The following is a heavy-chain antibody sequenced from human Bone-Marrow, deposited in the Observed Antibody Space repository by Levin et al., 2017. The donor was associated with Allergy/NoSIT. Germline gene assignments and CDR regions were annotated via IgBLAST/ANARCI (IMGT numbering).Heavy chain of an antibody. D-gene: IGHD6-19*01. J-gene: IGHJ3*02. V-gene: IGHV4-39*01. CDR2: IYYSGST. CDR1: GGSIRSSSYY. CDR3: ARRMRGAVAGTRDDAFDI. Sequence: SQTLSLTCTVSGGSIRSSSYYWGWIRQPPGKGLEWIGSIYYSGSTYYNPSLKSRVTISVDTSKNQFSLKLSSVTAADTAVYYCARRMRGAVAGTRDDAFDIWGQGTMVTVSS.